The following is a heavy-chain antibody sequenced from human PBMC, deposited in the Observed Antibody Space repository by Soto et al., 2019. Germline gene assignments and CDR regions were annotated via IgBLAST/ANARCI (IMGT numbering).Heavy chain of an antibody. J-gene: IGHJ4*02. CDR3: ARRHGPSYTSDY. CDR1: GFTFSSYW. Sequence: EVQLVESGGGLVQPGGSLRLSCAASGFTFSSYWMHWVRQAPGKGLEWVSRINDDGRRTSYADSVKGRFTISRDNAKNTLYLQMNSLRDDDTAIYYCARRHGPSYTSDYWGQGTLVTVSS. CDR2: INDDGRRT. D-gene: IGHD4-4*01. V-gene: IGHV3-74*01.